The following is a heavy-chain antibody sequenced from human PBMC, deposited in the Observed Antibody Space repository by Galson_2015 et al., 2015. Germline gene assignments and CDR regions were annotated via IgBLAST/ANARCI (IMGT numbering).Heavy chain of an antibody. Sequence: ETLSLTCAVSGYSISSGYYWGWIRQPPGKGLEWIGSIYHSGSTYYNPSLKSRVTISVDTSKNQFSLKLSSVTAADTAVYYCARVAEYDISTGYYRADGLFDYWGQGTLVTVSS. J-gene: IGHJ4*02. D-gene: IGHD3-9*01. CDR3: ARVAEYDISTGYYRADGLFDY. V-gene: IGHV4-38-2*01. CDR1: GYSISSGYY. CDR2: IYHSGST.